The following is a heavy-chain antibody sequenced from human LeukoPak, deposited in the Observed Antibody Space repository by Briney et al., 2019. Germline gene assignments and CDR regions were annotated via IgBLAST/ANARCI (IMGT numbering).Heavy chain of an antibody. Sequence: GGSLRLSCSTSGFIFSNHFMHWARQAPGKGLEYVSSIGPNGASTLYADSVKDRFTISRDNSRNALYVRLTSLRLEDTALYYCVKDLTGTWSFDYWGQGTLVTVSS. CDR2: IGPNGAST. CDR1: GFIFSNHF. CDR3: VKDLTGTWSFDY. V-gene: IGHV3-64*05. D-gene: IGHD3-9*01. J-gene: IGHJ4*02.